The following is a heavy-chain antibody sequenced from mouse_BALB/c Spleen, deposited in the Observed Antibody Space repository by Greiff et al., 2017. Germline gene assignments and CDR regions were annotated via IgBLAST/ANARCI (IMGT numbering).Heavy chain of an antibody. CDR2: IYPGDGDT. CDR3: ARTLLGYAMDY. V-gene: IGHV1-87*01. Sequence: VQLQQSGAELARPGASVKLSCKASGYTFTSYWMQWVKQRPGQGLEWIGAIYPGDGDTRYTQKFKGKATLTADKSSSTAYMQLSSLASEDSAVYYCARTLLGYAMDYWGQGTSVTVSS. CDR1: GYTFTSYW. D-gene: IGHD2-10*01. J-gene: IGHJ4*01.